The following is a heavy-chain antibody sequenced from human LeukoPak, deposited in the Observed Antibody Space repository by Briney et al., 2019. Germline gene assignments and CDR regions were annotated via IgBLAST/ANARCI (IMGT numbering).Heavy chain of an antibody. CDR1: GGSFSGYY. Sequence: SETLSLTCAVYGGSFSGYYWSWIRQPPGKGLEWIGEINHSGSTNYNPSLKSRVTISVDTSKNQFSLKLSSVTAADTAVYYCARGLEAWFYYPLDYWGQGTLVTVSS. J-gene: IGHJ4*02. D-gene: IGHD3-22*01. CDR2: INHSGST. CDR3: ARGLEAWFYYPLDY. V-gene: IGHV4-34*01.